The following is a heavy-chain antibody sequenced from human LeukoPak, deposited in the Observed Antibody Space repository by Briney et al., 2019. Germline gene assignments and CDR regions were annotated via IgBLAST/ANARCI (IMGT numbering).Heavy chain of an antibody. CDR2: IYPNSGGT. CDR3: VREPQVVVVQAARGFRIIWTDP. J-gene: IGHJ5*02. V-gene: IGHV1-2*02. D-gene: IGHD2-2*01. CDR1: RYTFTGFY. Sequence: ASVKVSCKASRYTFTGFYMHWVRPAPGQGLEWVGWIYPNSGGTNYAQKLQGRVTMTRDTTISTAYMDLCRVRSDGTGVYFCVREPQVVVVQAARGFRIIWTDPSGQGTLVTASS.